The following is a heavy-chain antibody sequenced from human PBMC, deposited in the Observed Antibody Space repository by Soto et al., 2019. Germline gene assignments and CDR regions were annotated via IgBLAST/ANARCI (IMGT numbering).Heavy chain of an antibody. D-gene: IGHD3-16*01. CDR3: ARALRVEPRGGGKFCFYSYGMDA. CDR1: GGSLNNYH. V-gene: IGHV4-34*01. CDR2: IGHSGIT. J-gene: IGHJ6*01. Sequence: SETLSLTCAVYGGSLNNYHWTWIRQSPGKGLEWIGEIGHSGITKYNPSLKNRVSITIDTSKNQFSLKLNSMSAANTTVNYCARALRVEPRGGGKFCFYSYGMDACGQGTTVTVAS.